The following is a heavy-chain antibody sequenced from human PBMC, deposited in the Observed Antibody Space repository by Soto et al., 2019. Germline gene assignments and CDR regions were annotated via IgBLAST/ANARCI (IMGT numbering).Heavy chain of an antibody. V-gene: IGHV3-7*01. CDR1: GFTFSSYW. D-gene: IGHD6-6*01. CDR2: IKQDGSEK. CDR3: ARDRVGYSSSHYGMDV. Sequence: GGSLRLSCAASGFTFSSYWMSWVRQAPGKGLEWVANIKQDGSEKYYVASVKGRFTISRDNAKNSLYLQMNSLRAEDTAVYYCARDRVGYSSSHYGMDVWGQGTTVTVSS. J-gene: IGHJ6*02.